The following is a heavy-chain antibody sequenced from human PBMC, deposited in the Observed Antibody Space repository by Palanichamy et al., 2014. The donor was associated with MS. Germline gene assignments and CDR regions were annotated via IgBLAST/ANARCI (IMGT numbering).Heavy chain of an antibody. CDR1: GYTFTSYD. CDR3: ARGMATFWGMDYYYGMDV. V-gene: IGHV1-8*03. CDR2: MNPNSGNT. Sequence: QVQLVQSGREVKKPGASVKVSCKASGYTFTSYDINWVRQATGQGLEWMGWMNPNSGNTGYAQKFQGRVTITRNTSISTAYMELSSLRSEDTAVYYCARGMATFWGMDYYYGMDVWGQGTTVTVSS. J-gene: IGHJ6*02. D-gene: IGHD3-16*01.